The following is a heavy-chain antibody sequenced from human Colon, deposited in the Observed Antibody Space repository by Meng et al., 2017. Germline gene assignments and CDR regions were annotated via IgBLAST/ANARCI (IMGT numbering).Heavy chain of an antibody. J-gene: IGHJ2*01. D-gene: IGHD3-10*01. Sequence: SAKVSCKASGGTFSSYAISWVRQAPGQGLGWMGGIIPIFGTANYAQKSQGRVTITTDESTSTAYMELSSLRSEDTAVDYCARRVDYYGSGSYYKSWYFDLWGRGTLVTVSS. CDR1: GGTFSSYA. CDR3: ARRVDYYGSGSYYKSWYFDL. CDR2: IIPIFGTA. V-gene: IGHV1-69*05.